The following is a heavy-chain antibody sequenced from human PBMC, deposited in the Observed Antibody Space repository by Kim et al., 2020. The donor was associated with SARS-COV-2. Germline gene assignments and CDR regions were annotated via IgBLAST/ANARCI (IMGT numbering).Heavy chain of an antibody. CDR1: GYTFTGYY. D-gene: IGHD3-10*01. J-gene: IGHJ5*02. V-gene: IGHV1-2*04. CDR2: INPNSGGT. Sequence: ASVKVSCKASGYTFTGYYMHWVRQAPGQGLEWMGWINPNSGGTNYAQKFQGWVTMTRDTSISTAYMELSRLRSDDTAVYYCAVGLMVRGETPRSGGFDPWGQGTLVTVSS. CDR3: AVGLMVRGETPRSGGFDP.